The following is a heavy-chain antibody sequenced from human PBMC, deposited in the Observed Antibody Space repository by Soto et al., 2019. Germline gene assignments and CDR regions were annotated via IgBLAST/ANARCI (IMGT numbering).Heavy chain of an antibody. J-gene: IGHJ4*02. D-gene: IGHD3-3*01. V-gene: IGHV1-18*04. CDR3: ARDFGSDLSAPGAVFDY. CDR1: GYFFTSYV. Sequence: ASVKVSCKASGYFFTSYVISWVRQAPGQGLEWMGWISPYNGKTKYAQNFQGRVTMTTDTSTYTAYMEVRSLRSDDPAVYYCARDFGSDLSAPGAVFDYWGQGTLVTVSS. CDR2: ISPYNGKT.